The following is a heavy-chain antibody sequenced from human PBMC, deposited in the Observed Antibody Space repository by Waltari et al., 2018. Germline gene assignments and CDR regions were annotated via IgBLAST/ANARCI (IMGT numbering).Heavy chain of an antibody. CDR3: ARVVTMFTREGWFDP. D-gene: IGHD3-10*02. V-gene: IGHV4-38-2*01. Sequence: QVQLQESGPGLVKPSETLSLTCAVSGYSISSGYSWGWIRQPPGKGLEWIGSIYHSGSTYYNPSLKSRVTISVDTSKNQFSLKLSSVTAADTAVYYCARVVTMFTREGWFDPWGQGTLVTVSS. CDR2: IYHSGST. CDR1: GYSISSGYS. J-gene: IGHJ5*02.